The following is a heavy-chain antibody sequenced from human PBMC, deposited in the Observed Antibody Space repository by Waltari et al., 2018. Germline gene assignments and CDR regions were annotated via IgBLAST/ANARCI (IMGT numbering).Heavy chain of an antibody. Sequence: DVQLVESGAGLVKPGVSLRLSCAASGFTFSSYSMHWVRQAPGKGLEWVAYISSGGTYIYYTYSVKGRFTISRGSVTDSLYLQMNSLRVEDTATYFCVRSTSWRYYFDTWGQGTLVAVSS. J-gene: IGHJ4*02. D-gene: IGHD6-13*01. V-gene: IGHV3-21*01. CDR2: ISSGGTYI. CDR3: VRSTSWRYYFDT. CDR1: GFTFSSYS.